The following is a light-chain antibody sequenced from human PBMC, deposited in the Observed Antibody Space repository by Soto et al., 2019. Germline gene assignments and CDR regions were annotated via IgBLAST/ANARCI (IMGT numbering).Light chain of an antibody. J-gene: IGKJ1*01. CDR2: GAS. V-gene: IGKV3-15*01. Sequence: EIKMTQSPATLSVSPGERTTLFCRASQSVGGNLAWYLQKPGQSPRLLVYGASGRAAGLPARFSGSGFGTEFTLTISGLLAEDFAVYYCQQYSNWPVTFGQGTKVDIK. CDR1: QSVGGN. CDR3: QQYSNWPVT.